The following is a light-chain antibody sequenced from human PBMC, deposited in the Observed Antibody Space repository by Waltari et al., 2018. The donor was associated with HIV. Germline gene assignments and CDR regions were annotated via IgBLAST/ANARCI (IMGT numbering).Light chain of an antibody. J-gene: IGLJ3*02. Sequence: QSALTQPASVSGSPGQSITISCTGTSSDIGGYNYVSWYQQHPGKAPKLMIYDVSKRPSGGSNRFSGSESGNTASLTISGLQAEDETDYYCCSYAGSRTWVFGGGTKLTVL. CDR2: DVS. CDR1: SSDIGGYNY. CDR3: CSYAGSRTWV. V-gene: IGLV2-23*02.